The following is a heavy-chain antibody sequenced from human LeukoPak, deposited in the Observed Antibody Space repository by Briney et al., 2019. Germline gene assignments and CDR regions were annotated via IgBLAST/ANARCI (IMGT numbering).Heavy chain of an antibody. D-gene: IGHD3-10*01. Sequence: PGGSLRLSCAASGFTFTSYWMSWVRQAPGKGLEWVANIKEDGSEKYYVDSVKGRFTISRDNAKNSLYLQMNSLRAEDTAVYYCAREYGSGSYPAYWGQGTLVTVSS. J-gene: IGHJ4*02. CDR3: AREYGSGSYPAY. CDR2: IKEDGSEK. V-gene: IGHV3-7*01. CDR1: GFTFTSYW.